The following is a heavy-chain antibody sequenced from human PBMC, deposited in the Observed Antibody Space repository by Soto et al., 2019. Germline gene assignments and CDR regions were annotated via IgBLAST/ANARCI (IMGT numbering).Heavy chain of an antibody. Sequence: QVQLVESGGGVAQPGRSLRLFCAASGFTLSSYSLHWVRQSPGKGLEWVAAISSDGTEKHYADSVKGRFTISRDNSKNTLSLQFNSLRTEDTSVYYCARMVGFRYGPANRGMDVWGQGTTVTVSS. CDR2: ISSDGTEK. V-gene: IGHV3-30*04. CDR3: ARMVGFRYGPANRGMDV. J-gene: IGHJ6*02. D-gene: IGHD5-18*01. CDR1: GFTLSSYS.